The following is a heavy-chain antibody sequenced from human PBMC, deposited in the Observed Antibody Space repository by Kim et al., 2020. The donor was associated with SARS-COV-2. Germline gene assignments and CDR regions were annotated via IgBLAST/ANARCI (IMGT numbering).Heavy chain of an antibody. CDR2: ISSSSSYI. D-gene: IGHD3-9*01. CDR3: ARDPYYDILTGYYISPYTPDY. Sequence: GGSLRLSCAASGFTFSSYSMNWVRQAPGKGLEWVSSISSSSSYIYYADSVKGRFTISRDNAKNSLYLQMNSLRAEDTAVYYCARDPYYDILTGYYISPYTPDYWGQGTLVTVSS. J-gene: IGHJ4*02. V-gene: IGHV3-21*01. CDR1: GFTFSSYS.